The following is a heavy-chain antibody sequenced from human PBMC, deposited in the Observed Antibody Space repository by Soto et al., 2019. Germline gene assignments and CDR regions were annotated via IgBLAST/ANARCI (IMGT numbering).Heavy chain of an antibody. CDR1: GGTFSSHA. J-gene: IGHJ6*02. V-gene: IGHV1-69*13. Sequence: SVKVSCKASGGTFSSHAISWVRQAPGQGLEWMGGIIPIFGTANYAQKFQGRVTITADESTSTAYMELSSLRSEDTAVYYCARGRSDYDFWSGYYNGYYYGMDVWG. D-gene: IGHD3-3*01. CDR2: IIPIFGTA. CDR3: ARGRSDYDFWSGYYNGYYYGMDV.